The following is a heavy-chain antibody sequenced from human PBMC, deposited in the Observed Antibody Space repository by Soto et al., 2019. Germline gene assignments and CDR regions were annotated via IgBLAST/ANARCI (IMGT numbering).Heavy chain of an antibody. J-gene: IGHJ5*02. Sequence: PSETLSLTCTVSGGSISSGGYYWSWIRQNPGKGLEWIGYIYYSGSTYYNPSLKSRVTISVDTSKNQFSLKLSSVTAADTAVYYCARVGAIVVVTAMADNWFDPWGQGTLVTVSS. V-gene: IGHV4-31*03. D-gene: IGHD2-21*02. CDR1: GGSISSGGYY. CDR2: IYYSGST. CDR3: ARVGAIVVVTAMADNWFDP.